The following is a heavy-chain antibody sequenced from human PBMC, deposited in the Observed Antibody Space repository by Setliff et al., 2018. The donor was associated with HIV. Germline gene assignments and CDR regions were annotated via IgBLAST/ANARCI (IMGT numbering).Heavy chain of an antibody. D-gene: IGHD5-18*01. CDR1: GYSFTTYW. Sequence: GESLKISCKGSGYSFTTYWIGWVRQMPGKGLEWMGLIHPDDSDTRYSPSFQGQVTISADKSISTAYLQWSSLKASDTAMYYCARVFVDTAVLRVLEYYFDSWGRGTLVTVSS. CDR3: ARVFVDTAVLRVLEYYFDS. J-gene: IGHJ4*02. CDR2: IHPDDSDT. V-gene: IGHV5-51*01.